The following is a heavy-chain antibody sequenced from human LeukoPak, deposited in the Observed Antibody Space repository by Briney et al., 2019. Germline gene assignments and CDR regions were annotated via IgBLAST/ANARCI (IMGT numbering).Heavy chain of an antibody. D-gene: IGHD6-13*01. CDR3: AREPGSSWFDY. Sequence: KPSETLSLTCNVSGGSISNGDYYWSWIRQPPGKGLEWIGYIYYGGSAYYNPSLKSRVTISVDTSKNQFSLNLTSMTAADTAVYYCAREPGSSWFDYWGQGTLVTVSS. J-gene: IGHJ4*02. CDR1: GGSISNGDYY. CDR2: IYYGGSA. V-gene: IGHV4-30-4*08.